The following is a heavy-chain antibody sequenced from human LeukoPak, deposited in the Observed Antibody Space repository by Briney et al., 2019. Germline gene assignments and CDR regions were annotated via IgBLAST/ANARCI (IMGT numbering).Heavy chain of an antibody. D-gene: IGHD2-2*01. V-gene: IGHV5-51*01. CDR2: IYPGDSGT. CDR1: GYSFTSYW. J-gene: IGHJ3*02. CDR3: ARHPYYCSSTSCFPPFDI. Sequence: GESLKISCKGSGYSFTSYWIGWVRQMPGKGLEWMGIIYPGDSGTRYSPSFQGQVTISADKSISTACLQWSSLKASDTAMYYCARHPYYCSSTSCFPPFDIWGQGTMVTVSS.